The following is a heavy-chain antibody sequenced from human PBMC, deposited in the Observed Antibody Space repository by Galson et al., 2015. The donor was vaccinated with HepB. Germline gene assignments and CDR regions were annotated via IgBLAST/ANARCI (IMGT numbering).Heavy chain of an antibody. CDR3: AREGIAVAGTRFDP. CDR2: IIPILGIA. D-gene: IGHD6-19*01. CDR1: GGTFSSYA. Sequence: SVKVSCKASGGTFSSYAISWVRQAPGQGLEWMGSIIPILGIANYAQKFQGRVTITADKSTSTAYMELSSLRSEDTAVYYCAREGIAVAGTRFDPWGQGTLVTVSS. J-gene: IGHJ5*02. V-gene: IGHV1-69*04.